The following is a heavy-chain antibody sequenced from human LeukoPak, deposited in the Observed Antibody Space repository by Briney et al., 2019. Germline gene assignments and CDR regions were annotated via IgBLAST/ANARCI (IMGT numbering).Heavy chain of an antibody. CDR2: ISYDGSNK. V-gene: IGHV3-30*04. Sequence: PGRSLRLSCAASGFTFSSYAMHWVRQAPGKGLEWVAVISYDGSNKYYADSVKGRFTISRDNSKNTLYLQMNSLRAEDTAVYYCARVGSSSSYWGQGTLVTVSS. D-gene: IGHD6-6*01. CDR3: ARVGSSSSY. J-gene: IGHJ4*02. CDR1: GFTFSSYA.